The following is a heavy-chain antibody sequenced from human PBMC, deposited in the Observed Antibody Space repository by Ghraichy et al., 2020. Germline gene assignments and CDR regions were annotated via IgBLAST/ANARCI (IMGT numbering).Heavy chain of an antibody. D-gene: IGHD5-18*01. CDR3: ARGKGTWIQLQQAWFDP. J-gene: IGHJ5*02. Sequence: SVKVSCKASGGTFSSYAISWVRQAPGQGLEWMGGIIPIFGTANYAQKFQGRVTITADESTSTAYMELSSLRSEDTAVYYCARGKGTWIQLQQAWFDPWGQGTLVTVSS. CDR2: IIPIFGTA. V-gene: IGHV1-69*13. CDR1: GGTFSSYA.